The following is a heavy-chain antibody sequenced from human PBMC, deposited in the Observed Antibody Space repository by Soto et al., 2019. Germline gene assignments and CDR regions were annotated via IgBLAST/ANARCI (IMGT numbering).Heavy chain of an antibody. V-gene: IGHV4-39*02. CDR3: AREGVVAATLVDY. Sequence: QLQLQESGPGLVKPSETLSLTCTVSGGSSSSSSYDWGWIRQPPGKGLEWLGSIYYSGSTYYNPFLNSRVTISVDTSKNQCSLKLSSVTAADTAVYYCAREGVVAATLVDYWGQGTLVTVSS. J-gene: IGHJ4*02. CDR2: IYYSGST. D-gene: IGHD2-15*01. CDR1: GGSSSSSSYD.